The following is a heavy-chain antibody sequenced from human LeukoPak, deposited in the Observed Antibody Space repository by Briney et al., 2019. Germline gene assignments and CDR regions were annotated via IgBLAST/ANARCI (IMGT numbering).Heavy chain of an antibody. CDR1: GGSFSGYY. Sequence: SETLSLTCAVYGGSFSGYYWSWIRQPPGKGLEWIGYIYYSGSTNYNPSLKSRVTISVDTSKNQFSLKLSSVTAADTAVYYCARVGSWYYFDYWGQGTLVTVSS. D-gene: IGHD6-13*01. CDR3: ARVGSWYYFDY. V-gene: IGHV4-59*01. CDR2: IYYSGST. J-gene: IGHJ4*02.